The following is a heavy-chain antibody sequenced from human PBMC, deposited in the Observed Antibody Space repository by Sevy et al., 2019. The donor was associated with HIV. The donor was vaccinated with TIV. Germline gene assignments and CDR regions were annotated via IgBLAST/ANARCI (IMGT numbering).Heavy chain of an antibody. Sequence: GGSLRLSCAASGISFSDHYMSWIRQAPGKGLEWVSYISSSGGSVYYADSVKGRLTISRDNDKKSLYLQMNNLRVEDTAVYYCARGQTSRPNGGDSDDAFDIWGRGTMVTVSS. V-gene: IGHV3-11*04. CDR2: ISSSGGSV. CDR1: GISFSDHY. J-gene: IGHJ3*02. CDR3: ARGQTSRPNGGDSDDAFDI. D-gene: IGHD2-21*02.